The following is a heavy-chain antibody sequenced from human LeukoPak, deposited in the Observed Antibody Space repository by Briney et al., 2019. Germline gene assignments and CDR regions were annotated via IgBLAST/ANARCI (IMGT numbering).Heavy chain of an antibody. D-gene: IGHD2-8*02. V-gene: IGHV4-39*07. CDR2: IRYSGTT. CDR1: GGSLDSGDYY. CDR3: ARHTITRSLGGVPDYFDS. J-gene: IGHJ4*02. Sequence: SETLSLTCTVSGGSLDSGDYYWAWFPQPPGKGLECVASIRYSGTTHSYPSLKSRVTLSVDTTKNQLSLSLSSVTAADTAMYYCARHTITRSLGGVPDYFDSWGQGTLVTVSS.